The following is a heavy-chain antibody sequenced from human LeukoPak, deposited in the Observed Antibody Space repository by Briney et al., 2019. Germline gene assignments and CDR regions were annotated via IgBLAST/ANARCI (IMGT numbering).Heavy chain of an antibody. CDR2: IGTAGDT. Sequence: GGSLRLSCAASGFTFSDYDMHWVRHAPGKGLEWVSAIGTAGDTYYTGSVKGRFTISRENAKNSLYLQMNRLRAGDTAVYYCARVAEERVGGVYYFGCWGQGTLVTVS. V-gene: IGHV3-13*01. J-gene: IGHJ4*02. D-gene: IGHD1-1*01. CDR1: GFTFSDYD. CDR3: ARVAEERVGGVYYFGC.